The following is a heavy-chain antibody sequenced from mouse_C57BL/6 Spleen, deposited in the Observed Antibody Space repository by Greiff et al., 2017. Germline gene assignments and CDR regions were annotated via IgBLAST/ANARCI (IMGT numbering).Heavy chain of an antibody. Sequence: VQLQQSGPELVKPGASVKMSCKASGYTFTDYNMPWVKQSHGTSLEWIGYINPNNGGTSYHQKFKGKATLTVNKSSSTAYMELRSLTSEDSAVYYCASPVRFAYWGQGTLVTVSA. CDR1: GYTFTDYN. J-gene: IGHJ3*01. V-gene: IGHV1-22*01. CDR3: ASPVRFAY. CDR2: INPNNGGT. D-gene: IGHD2-13*01.